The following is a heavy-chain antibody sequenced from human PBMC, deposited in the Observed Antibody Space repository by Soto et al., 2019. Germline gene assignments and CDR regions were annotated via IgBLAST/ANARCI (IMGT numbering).Heavy chain of an antibody. D-gene: IGHD3-3*01. CDR3: AKDLRSIFGVVTIPYYYYGMDV. CDR1: GFTFSSYG. Sequence: PGVSLRLSCAASGFTFSSYGMHWVRQAPGKGLEWVAVISYDGSNKYYADSVKGRFTISRVNSKNTLYLQMNSLRAEDTAVYYCAKDLRSIFGVVTIPYYYYGMDVWGQGNTVTVSS. J-gene: IGHJ6*02. V-gene: IGHV3-30*18. CDR2: ISYDGSNK.